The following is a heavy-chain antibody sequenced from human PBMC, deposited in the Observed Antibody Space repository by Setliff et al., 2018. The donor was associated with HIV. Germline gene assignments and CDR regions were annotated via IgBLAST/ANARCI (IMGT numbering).Heavy chain of an antibody. CDR1: GYSISSGYF. J-gene: IGHJ5*02. V-gene: IGHV4-38-2*01. Sequence: PSETLSLTCAVSGYSISSGYFWGWIRQPPGKGLEWIGSLYHSGTNFYNPSLKSRFTISLDTSTNRFSLKLNSVTAADTAIYYCARHDCGGDCSINWFDPWGQGTLVTVSS. D-gene: IGHD2-21*02. CDR2: LYHSGTN. CDR3: ARHDCGGDCSINWFDP.